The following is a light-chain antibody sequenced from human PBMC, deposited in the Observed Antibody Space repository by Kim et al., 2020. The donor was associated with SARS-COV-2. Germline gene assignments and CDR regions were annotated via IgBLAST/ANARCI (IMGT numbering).Light chain of an antibody. CDR2: GAS. V-gene: IGKV3-15*01. J-gene: IGKJ2*01. CDR3: QQYNNWPPVDT. Sequence: EIVMTQSPATLSVSPGERATLSCRASQSVSSNLAWYQQKPGQAPRLLIYGASTRATGIPARFSGSGSGTEFTLTISSLQSEDFAVYYCQQYNNWPPVDTFGQGTKLEI. CDR1: QSVSSN.